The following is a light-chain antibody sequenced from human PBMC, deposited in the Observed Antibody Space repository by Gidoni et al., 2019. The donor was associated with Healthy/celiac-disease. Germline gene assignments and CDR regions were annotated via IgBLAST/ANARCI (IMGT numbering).Light chain of an antibody. V-gene: IGKV1-39*01. CDR3: QQSYSTPRT. CDR2: AAS. Sequence: DIQMTQSPSSLSASVGDRVTITCRASQSISSYLNWYQQKPGNAPKLLIYAASSLQSGVPSRFSGSVSGTDFTLTISSLQPEDFATYYCQQSYSTPRTFGQGTKVEIK. CDR1: QSISSY. J-gene: IGKJ1*01.